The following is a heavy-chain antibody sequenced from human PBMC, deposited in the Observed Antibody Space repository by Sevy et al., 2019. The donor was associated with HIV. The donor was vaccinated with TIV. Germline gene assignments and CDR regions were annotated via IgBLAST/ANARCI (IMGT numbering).Heavy chain of an antibody. Sequence: GGSLRLSCVASGFTFSNNWMTWVRQAPGKGLQWVVNIKQDGSEKYFVHSVKGRFTISRDNAKNSLYLQMSSLRVEDTAVYYCARGIFGSGSRLGLGYWGQGTLVTVSS. CDR1: GFTFSNNW. J-gene: IGHJ4*02. CDR2: IKQDGSEK. D-gene: IGHD3-10*01. CDR3: ARGIFGSGSRLGLGY. V-gene: IGHV3-7*01.